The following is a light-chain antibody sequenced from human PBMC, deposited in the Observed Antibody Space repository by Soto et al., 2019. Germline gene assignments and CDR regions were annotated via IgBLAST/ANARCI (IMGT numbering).Light chain of an antibody. V-gene: IGLV6-57*04. Sequence: NFMLTQPHSVSESPGKTVTISCTRSSGSIASNFVQWYQQLPGSAPTTVIYEDNQRPSGVPDRFSGSIDSSSNSDSLTISGMKTEDEADYYCQSYDSTSWVFGGGTKLTVL. CDR1: SGSIASNF. CDR2: EDN. J-gene: IGLJ3*02. CDR3: QSYDSTSWV.